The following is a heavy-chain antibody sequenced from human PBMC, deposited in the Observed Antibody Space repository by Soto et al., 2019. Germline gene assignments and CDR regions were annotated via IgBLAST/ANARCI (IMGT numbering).Heavy chain of an antibody. D-gene: IGHD3-22*01. Sequence: EVQLLESGGGLVQPGGSLRLSCAASGFTFSSYAMSWVRQAPGKGLEWVSAISGSGGSTYYADSVKGRFTISRDNSKNTLYLQMNSLRAEDTAVYYCANPPRGYGHRRTASYGMDVWGQGTTVTVSS. CDR1: GFTFSSYA. CDR2: ISGSGGST. V-gene: IGHV3-23*01. CDR3: ANPPRGYGHRRTASYGMDV. J-gene: IGHJ6*02.